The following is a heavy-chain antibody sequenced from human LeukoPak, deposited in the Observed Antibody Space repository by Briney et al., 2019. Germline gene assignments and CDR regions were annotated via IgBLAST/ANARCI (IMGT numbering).Heavy chain of an antibody. J-gene: IGHJ4*02. V-gene: IGHV3-30*02. D-gene: IGHD2-8*01. CDR1: GFTFSTYG. CDR3: ARDFGDAI. CDR2: IRSDGNNK. Sequence: GGSLRLSCAASGFTFSTYGMNWVRQAPGKGLEWVANIRSDGNNKYYADSVKGRFTISRDNSKNTLFLEMNSLRAEDTAVYYCARDFGDAIWGQGTLVTVSS.